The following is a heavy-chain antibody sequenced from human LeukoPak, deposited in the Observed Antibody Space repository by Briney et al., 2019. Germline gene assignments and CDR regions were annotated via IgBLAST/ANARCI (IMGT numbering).Heavy chain of an antibody. CDR2: IRSKAYGGTT. Sequence: GGSLRLSCAASGFTVNNKYMTWVRQAPGKGLEWVGFIRSKAYGGTTEYAASVKGRFTISRDDSKSIAYLQMNSLKTEDTAVYYCTRANELRYFDWLLFRGPPVYYYYYMDVWGKGTTVTISS. D-gene: IGHD3-9*01. J-gene: IGHJ6*03. CDR1: GFTVNNKY. V-gene: IGHV3-49*04. CDR3: TRANELRYFDWLLFRGPPVYYYYYMDV.